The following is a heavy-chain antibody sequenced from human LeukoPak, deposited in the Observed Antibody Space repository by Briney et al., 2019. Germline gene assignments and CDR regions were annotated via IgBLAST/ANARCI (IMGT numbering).Heavy chain of an antibody. CDR2: ISYDGSNK. J-gene: IGHJ4*02. CDR1: GFTFSSYA. Sequence: PGGSLRLSCAASGFTFSSYAMHWVRQAPGKGLERVAVISYDGSNKYYADSVMGRFTISRDNSKNTLYLQMNSLRAEDTAVYYCARDGDSSPFDYWGQGTLVTVSS. CDR3: ARDGDSSPFDY. V-gene: IGHV3-30*01. D-gene: IGHD3-22*01.